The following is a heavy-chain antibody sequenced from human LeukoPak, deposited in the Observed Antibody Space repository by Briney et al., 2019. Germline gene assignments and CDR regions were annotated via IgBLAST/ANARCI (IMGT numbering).Heavy chain of an antibody. V-gene: IGHV3-33*01. CDR2: IWFDGSNK. CDR1: GFTFSSYG. CDR3: ARDLKAGSGSYIPDY. D-gene: IGHD3-10*01. J-gene: IGHJ4*02. Sequence: PGGSLRLSCAASGFTFSSYGMHWVRQAPGKGLEWVAVIWFDGSNKYYTNSVKGRFTISRDNSKNTLYVQMNSVRVEDTAVYYCARDLKAGSGSYIPDYWGEGTLVTVSS.